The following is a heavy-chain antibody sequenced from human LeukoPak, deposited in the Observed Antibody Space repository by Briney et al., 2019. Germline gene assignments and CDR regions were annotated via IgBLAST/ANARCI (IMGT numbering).Heavy chain of an antibody. CDR2: ITSSSSTI. J-gene: IGHJ3*02. V-gene: IGHV3-48*02. CDR3: ARVDWMIGAFDI. CDR1: GFTFSTYS. D-gene: IGHD3-22*01. Sequence: GGSLRLSCAASGFTFSTYSMNWVRQAPGKGLEWVSYITSSSSTIYYADSVRGRFTISRDNAKNSLYLQMNSLRDEDTAEYYCARVDWMIGAFDIWGKGKMVTVS.